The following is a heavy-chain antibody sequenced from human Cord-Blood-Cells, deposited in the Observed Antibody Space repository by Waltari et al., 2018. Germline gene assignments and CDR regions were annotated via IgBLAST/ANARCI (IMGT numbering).Heavy chain of an antibody. CDR1: AGTFSSYT. CDR3: ARDRVHAFDI. V-gene: IGHV1-69*01. J-gene: IGHJ3*02. CDR2: SIPIFGQA. Sequence: QVQLVQSGAEVKKPGSSVTVSCKASAGTFSSYTISWVRQAPGQGLEWMGGSIPIFGQANYAPKFQGRGTMTADECTSTGYMELSSLRSGDTAVYYCARDRVHAFDIWGQGRMVTVSS. D-gene: IGHD3-10*01.